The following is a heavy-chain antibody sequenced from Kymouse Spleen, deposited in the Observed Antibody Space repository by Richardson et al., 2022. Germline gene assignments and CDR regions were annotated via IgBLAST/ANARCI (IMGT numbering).Heavy chain of an antibody. J-gene: IGHJ6*02. CDR2: IWYDGSNK. D-gene: IGHD1-7*01. V-gene: IGHV3-33*01. CDR3: ARDPLTGTTDYYYYGMDV. Sequence: QVQLVESGGGVVQPGRSLRLSCAASGFTFSSYGMHWVRQAPGKGLEWVAVIWYDGSNKYYADSVKGRFTISRDNSKNTLYLQMNSLRAEDTAVYYCARDPLTGTTDYYYYGMDVWGQGTTVTVSS. CDR1: GFTFSSYG.